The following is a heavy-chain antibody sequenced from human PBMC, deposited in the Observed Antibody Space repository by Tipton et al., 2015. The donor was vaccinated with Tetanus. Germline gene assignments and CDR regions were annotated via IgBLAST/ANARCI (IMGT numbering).Heavy chain of an antibody. V-gene: IGHV1-2*02. CDR3: ARDRGDYIYYGMDV. Sequence: QVQLVQSGAEMKKPGASVKVSCKASGYTFTGYYIYWVRQAPGQGLEWMGWIDPDSGGTVYAQKFQGRVTMTRETSISTAYMELRSLRFDDTAVYYCARDRGDYIYYGMDVWGPGTTVTVS. J-gene: IGHJ6*02. CDR1: GYTFTGYY. CDR2: IDPDSGGT. D-gene: IGHD3-22*01.